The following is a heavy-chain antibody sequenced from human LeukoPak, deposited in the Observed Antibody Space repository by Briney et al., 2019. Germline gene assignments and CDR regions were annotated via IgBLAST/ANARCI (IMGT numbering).Heavy chain of an antibody. Sequence: GGSLRLYCAASGFTFNNYGMNWVRQAPGKGQEWAGFIRYDGSNKYYEDSVKGRFTISRDNSKNPLYLQMNSLRAEDTAVYYCAKGVYFDWLSPFDCWGQGTLVTVSS. V-gene: IGHV3-30*02. CDR3: AKGVYFDWLSPFDC. J-gene: IGHJ4*02. CDR1: GFTFNNYG. D-gene: IGHD3-9*01. CDR2: IRYDGSNK.